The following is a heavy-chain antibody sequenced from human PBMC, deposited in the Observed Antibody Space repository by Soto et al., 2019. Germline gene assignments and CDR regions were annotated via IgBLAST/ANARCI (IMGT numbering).Heavy chain of an antibody. Sequence: QVQLVQSGAEVKKPGSSVKVSCKASGGTFSSYAISWVRQAPGQGLEWMGGIIPIFGTANYAQKFQGRVTITADESTGTAYMDLSSLRSEDTAVYYCASQYRTPGGGSSTFDYWGQGTLVTVSS. CDR1: GGTFSSYA. CDR2: IIPIFGTA. CDR3: ASQYRTPGGGSSTFDY. V-gene: IGHV1-69*01. D-gene: IGHD2-15*01. J-gene: IGHJ4*02.